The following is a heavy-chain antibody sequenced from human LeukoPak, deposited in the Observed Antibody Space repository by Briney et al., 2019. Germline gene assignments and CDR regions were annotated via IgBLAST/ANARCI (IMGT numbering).Heavy chain of an antibody. V-gene: IGHV4-59*08. D-gene: IGHD3-10*01. Sequence: SETLSLTCTVSGGSISSYYWNWIRQPPGKGLEWIGYIYYSGSTNYNPSLKSRVTISVDTSKNQFSLKLSFVTAADTAVYYCASLGESSVFDYWGQGTLVTVSS. CDR1: GGSISSYY. CDR2: IYYSGST. J-gene: IGHJ4*02. CDR3: ASLGESSVFDY.